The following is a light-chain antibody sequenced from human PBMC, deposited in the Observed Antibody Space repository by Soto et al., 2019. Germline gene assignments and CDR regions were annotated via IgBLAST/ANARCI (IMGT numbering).Light chain of an antibody. J-gene: IGLJ1*01. CDR1: SSDVGGYNY. CDR3: SSYTSSSTQV. Sequence: ALSQPPSASGSPGQSVTISCTGTSSDVGGYNYVSWYQQHPGKAPKLMIYDVSNRPSGVSNRFSGSKSGNTASLTISGLQAEDEADYYCSSYTSSSTQVFGTGTKVTVL. V-gene: IGLV2-14*01. CDR2: DVS.